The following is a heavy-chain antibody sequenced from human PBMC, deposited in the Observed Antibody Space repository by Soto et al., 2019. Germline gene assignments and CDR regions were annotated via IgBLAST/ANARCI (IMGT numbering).Heavy chain of an antibody. D-gene: IGHD3-10*01. CDR3: ATNEALGYYYGMDV. CDR1: GYTLTELS. J-gene: IGHJ6*02. Sequence: ASVKVSFKVSGYTLTELSMHWVRQAPGKGLEWMGGFDPEDGETIYAQKFQGRVTMTEDTSTDTAYMELSSLRSEDTAVYYCATNEALGYYYGMDVWGQGTTVTVSS. V-gene: IGHV1-24*01. CDR2: FDPEDGET.